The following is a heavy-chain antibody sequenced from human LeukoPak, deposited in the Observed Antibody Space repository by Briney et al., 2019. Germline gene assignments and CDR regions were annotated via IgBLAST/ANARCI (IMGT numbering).Heavy chain of an antibody. CDR1: GGSFSGYY. V-gene: IGHV4-34*01. CDR2: INHSGST. Sequence: SETLSLTCAVYGGSFSGYYWSWLRQPPGKGLEWIGEINHSGSTNYNPSLKSRVTISVDTSKNQFSLKLSSVTAADTAVYYCARPYYYGSGSYLGFWGQGTLVTVSS. D-gene: IGHD3-10*01. CDR3: ARPYYYGSGSYLGF. J-gene: IGHJ4*02.